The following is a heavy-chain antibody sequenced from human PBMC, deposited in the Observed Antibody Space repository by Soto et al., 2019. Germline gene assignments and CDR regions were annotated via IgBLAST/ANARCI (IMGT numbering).Heavy chain of an antibody. V-gene: IGHV3-33*01. CDR3: ARDSNSEDGGAFDI. J-gene: IGHJ3*02. CDR1: GFTFSSYG. D-gene: IGHD1-1*01. Sequence: QVQLVESGGGVVQPGRSLRLSCAASGFTFSSYGMHWVRQAPGKGLEWVAVIWYDGSNKYYADSVKGRFTISRDNSKNTLYLQMNSLRAEDTAVYYCARDSNSEDGGAFDIWGQGTMVTVSS. CDR2: IWYDGSNK.